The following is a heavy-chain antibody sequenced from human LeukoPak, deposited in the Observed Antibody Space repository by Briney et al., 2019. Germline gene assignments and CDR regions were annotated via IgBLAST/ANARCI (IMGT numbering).Heavy chain of an antibody. J-gene: IGHJ4*02. CDR1: GFTFSSNW. V-gene: IGHV3-48*04. Sequence: HTGGSLRLSCAASGFTFSSNWMSWVRQAPGKGLEWVSYISSSSSTIYYADSVKGRFTISRDNAKNSLYLQMNSLRAEDTAVYYCARGPYMVRGVIIRGFVDYWGQGTLVTVSS. CDR2: ISSSSSTI. CDR3: ARGPYMVRGVIIRGFVDY. D-gene: IGHD3-10*01.